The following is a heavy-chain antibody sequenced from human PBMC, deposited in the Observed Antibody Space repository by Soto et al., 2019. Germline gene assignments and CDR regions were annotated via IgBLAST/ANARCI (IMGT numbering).Heavy chain of an antibody. J-gene: IGHJ4*02. Sequence: SETLSLTCTVSGGSVSSGSYYWSWIRQPPGKGLEWIGYNYYSGSTNYNPSLKSGVTIAVDTYNDQFSLKLSSVTAAETDVYYCGRSFQGPPVAGTFDYWGQGTLVTVSS. D-gene: IGHD6-19*01. CDR3: GRSFQGPPVAGTFDY. CDR2: NYYSGST. V-gene: IGHV4-61*01. CDR1: GGSVSSGSYY.